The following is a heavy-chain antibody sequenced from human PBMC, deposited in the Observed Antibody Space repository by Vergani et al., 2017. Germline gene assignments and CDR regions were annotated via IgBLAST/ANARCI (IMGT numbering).Heavy chain of an antibody. CDR3: ARQTGGDHYYYYLDA. J-gene: IGHJ6*03. CDR2: VYYTGST. D-gene: IGHD3-16*01. CDR1: GDSINSSTYY. Sequence: QLQLQESGPGLVKPSETLSLTCTVSGDSINSSTYYWGWLRQTPEKGLEWIGSVYYTGSTYSNPSLTSRVTMSIDTSKTVFSLRITSVTAADTAVYYCARQTGGDHYYYYLDAWAKGAAVTVSS. V-gene: IGHV4-39*01.